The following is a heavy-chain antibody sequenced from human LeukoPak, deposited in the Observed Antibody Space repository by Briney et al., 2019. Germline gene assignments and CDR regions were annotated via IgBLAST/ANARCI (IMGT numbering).Heavy chain of an antibody. CDR1: GFTFSSYS. D-gene: IGHD4-17*01. V-gene: IGHV3-21*01. J-gene: IGHJ4*02. CDR2: ISSSSSYI. CDR3: ASERIGDHYYFDC. Sequence: GGSLRLSCAASGFTFSSYSMNWVRQAPGKGLEWVSSISSSSSYIYYADSVKGRFTTSRDNAKNSLYLQMNSLRAEDTAVYYCASERIGDHYYFDCWGQGTLVTVSS.